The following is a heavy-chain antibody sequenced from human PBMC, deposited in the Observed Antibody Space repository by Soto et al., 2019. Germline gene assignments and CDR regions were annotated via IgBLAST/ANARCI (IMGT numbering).Heavy chain of an antibody. V-gene: IGHV3-7*03. CDR2: IKQDGSEK. CDR3: ATEAGAPSLGYFDY. D-gene: IGHD7-27*01. J-gene: IGHJ4*02. CDR1: GFTFSSYW. Sequence: PGGSLRLSCAASGFTFSSYWMSWVRQAPGKGLEWVANIKQDGSEKYYVDSVKGRFTISRDNAKNSLYLQMNSLRAEDTAVYYCATEAGAPSLGYFDYWGQGTLVTVSS.